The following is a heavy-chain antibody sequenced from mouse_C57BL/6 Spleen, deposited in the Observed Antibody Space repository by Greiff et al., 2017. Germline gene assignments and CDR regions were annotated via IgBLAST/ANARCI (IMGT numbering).Heavy chain of an antibody. CDR2: IYIGNGYT. V-gene: IGHV1-58*01. J-gene: IGHJ4*01. CDR1: GYTFTSYG. CDR3: ARHGYYEYYDAMDY. D-gene: IGHD2-3*01. Sequence: VQLKQSGAELVRPGSSVKMSCKTSGYTFTSYGINWVKQRPGQGLEWIGYIYIGNGYTEYNVKFKGKATLTSDTSSSTAYMQLSSLTSEDSAIYFCARHGYYEYYDAMDYWGQGTSVTVSS.